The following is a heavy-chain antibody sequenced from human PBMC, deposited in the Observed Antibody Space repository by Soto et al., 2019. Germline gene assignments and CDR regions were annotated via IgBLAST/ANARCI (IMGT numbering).Heavy chain of an antibody. CDR2: IYPGDSHT. J-gene: IGHJ4*02. CDR1: GYTLTNYW. CDR3: ARWDYDILAGYYKGLGY. V-gene: IGHV5-51*01. D-gene: IGHD3-9*01. Sequence: GESLKISCKGSGYTLTNYWIGWVRQMPGKGLEWMGIIYPGDSHTRYSPSFQGQVTISADKSISTAYLQWSSLKASDTAMYFCARWDYDILAGYYKGLGYWGQGTLVTVSS.